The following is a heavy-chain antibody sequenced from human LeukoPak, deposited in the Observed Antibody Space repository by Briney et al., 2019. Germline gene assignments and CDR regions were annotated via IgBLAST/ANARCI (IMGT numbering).Heavy chain of an antibody. CDR1: GFTFSNYA. D-gene: IGHD4-17*01. J-gene: IGHJ4*02. CDR3: ATQGYGDYEYYFDY. V-gene: IGHV3-23*01. CDR2: ISGSGGST. Sequence: GGSLRLSCAASGFTFSNYAMSWVRQAPGKGLEWVSAISGSGGSTYYADSVKGRFTISRDNSKNTLYLQMNSLRAEDTAVYYCATQGYGDYEYYFDYWGQGTLVTVSS.